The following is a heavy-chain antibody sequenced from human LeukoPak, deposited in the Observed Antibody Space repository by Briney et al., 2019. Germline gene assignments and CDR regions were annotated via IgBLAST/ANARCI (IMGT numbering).Heavy chain of an antibody. CDR1: GFTFSKYW. CDR2: IKLDGSEK. J-gene: IGHJ4*02. Sequence: GGSLRLSCVVSGFTFSKYWMTWVRQAPGKGLEWVANIKLDGSEKYYVDSVKDRFTISRDNAKNSLYLLMNGLRAEDTAVYYCAAYGIAVSALDYWGQGTLVTVSS. CDR3: AAYGIAVSALDY. V-gene: IGHV3-7*05. D-gene: IGHD6-19*01.